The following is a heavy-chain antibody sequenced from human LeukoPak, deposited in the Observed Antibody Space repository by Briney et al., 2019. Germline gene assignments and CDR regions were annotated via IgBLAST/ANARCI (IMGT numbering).Heavy chain of an antibody. J-gene: IGHJ4*02. CDR1: GGSVSSGTYY. V-gene: IGHV4-39*07. Sequence: SETLSLTCTVSGGSVSSGTYYWGWIRQSPDMGLEWIGIISHSGITDYSPSLKSRVTISVDKSKNQSSLKLTSVTAADTAVYYCAIYHSGGYTSYFDYWGQGSLVTVSS. CDR2: ISHSGIT. CDR3: AIYHSGGYTSYFDY. D-gene: IGHD3-22*01.